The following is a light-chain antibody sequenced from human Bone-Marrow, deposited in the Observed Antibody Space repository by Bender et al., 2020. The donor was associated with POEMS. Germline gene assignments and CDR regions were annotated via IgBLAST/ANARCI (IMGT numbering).Light chain of an antibody. CDR3: SSYTSSDTLM. V-gene: IGLV2-18*02. J-gene: IGLJ3*02. Sequence: QSALTQPASVSGSPGQSIAISCTGTSSDIGSYNHVCWYQQPPGTAPKLVIYDVSNRPSGVPDRFSGSKSDNTASLTISGLQAEDEADYYCSSYTSSDTLMFGGGTKLTVL. CDR2: DVS. CDR1: SSDIGSYNH.